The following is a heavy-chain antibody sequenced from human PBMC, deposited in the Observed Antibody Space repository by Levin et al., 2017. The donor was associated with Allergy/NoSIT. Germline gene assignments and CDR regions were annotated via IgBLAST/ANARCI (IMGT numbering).Heavy chain of an antibody. V-gene: IGHV3-21*01. CDR1: GFTISSYS. CDR2: ISSSSSYI. Sequence: GESLKISCAASGFTISSYSMNWVRQAPGKGLEWVSSISSSSSYIYYADSVKGRFTISRDNAKNSLYLQMNSLRAEDTAVYYCARVRGNLVQHWGQGTLVTVSS. CDR3: ARVRGNLVQH. J-gene: IGHJ1*01.